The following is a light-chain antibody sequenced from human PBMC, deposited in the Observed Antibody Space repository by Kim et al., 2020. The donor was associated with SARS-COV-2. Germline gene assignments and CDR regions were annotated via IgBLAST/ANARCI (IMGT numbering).Light chain of an antibody. CDR3: QVWVSSSDHHYV. V-gene: IGLV3-21*04. CDR1: NIGSKS. Sequence: SSELTQPPSVSVAPGKTARITCGGNNIGSKSVHWYQQKPGQAPVLVIYYDSDRPSGIPERFSGSNSGNTATLTISRVAAGDEADYYCQVWVSSSDHHYVF. J-gene: IGLJ1*01. CDR2: YDS.